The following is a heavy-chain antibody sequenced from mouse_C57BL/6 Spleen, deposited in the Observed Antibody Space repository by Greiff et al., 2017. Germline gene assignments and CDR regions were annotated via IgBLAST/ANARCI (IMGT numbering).Heavy chain of an antibody. D-gene: IGHD1-1*01. CDR3: ARYITTVVATTTYYFDY. CDR1: GYSFTDYN. CDR2: INPNYGTT. V-gene: IGHV1-39*01. Sequence: EVQLQQSGPELVKPGASVKISCKASGYSFTDYNMNWVKQSHGKSLEWIGVINPNYGTTSYNQKFKGKATLTVDQSSSTAYMQLNSLTSEDSAVYYCARYITTVVATTTYYFDYWGQGTTLTVSS. J-gene: IGHJ2*01.